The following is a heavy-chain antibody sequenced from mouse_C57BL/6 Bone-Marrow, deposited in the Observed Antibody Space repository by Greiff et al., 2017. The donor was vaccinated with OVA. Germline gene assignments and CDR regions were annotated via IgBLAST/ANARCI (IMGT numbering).Heavy chain of an antibody. Sequence: EVQLLESGAELVRPGASVKLSCTASGFNIKDDYMHWVKQRPEQGLEWIGWIDPENGDTEYASKFQGKATITADTSSNTAYLQLSSLTSEDTAVYYCTTTTVVATVDYWGQGTTLTVSS. V-gene: IGHV14-4*01. CDR3: TTTTVVATVDY. CDR2: IDPENGDT. D-gene: IGHD1-1*01. J-gene: IGHJ2*01. CDR1: GFNIKDDY.